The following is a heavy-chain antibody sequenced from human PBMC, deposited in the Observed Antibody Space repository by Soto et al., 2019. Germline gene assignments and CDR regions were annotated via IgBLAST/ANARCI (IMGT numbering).Heavy chain of an antibody. D-gene: IGHD3-3*01. CDR2: IVVGSGNT. J-gene: IGHJ4*02. CDR3: AADRGLRFLEWLPDY. V-gene: IGHV1-58*02. CDR1: GFTFTSSA. Sequence: GASVKVSCKASGFTFTSSAMQWVRQARGQRLEWIGWIVVGSGNTNYAQKFQERVTITRDMSTSTAYMELSSLRSEDTAVYYCAADRGLRFLEWLPDYWGQGTLVTVSS.